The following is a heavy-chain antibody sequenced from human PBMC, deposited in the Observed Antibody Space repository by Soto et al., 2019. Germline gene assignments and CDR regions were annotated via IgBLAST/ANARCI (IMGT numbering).Heavy chain of an antibody. Sequence: SETLSLTCTVSGGSISSSSYYWGWIRQPPGKGLEWIGSIYYSGSTYYNPSLKSRVTISVDTSKNQFSLKLSSVTAADTAVYYCARLAWWELLWGNLNWLDPCGPGTMVTVYS. V-gene: IGHV4-39*01. D-gene: IGHD1-26*01. J-gene: IGHJ5*02. CDR2: IYYSGST. CDR3: ARLAWWELLWGNLNWLDP. CDR1: GGSISSSSYY.